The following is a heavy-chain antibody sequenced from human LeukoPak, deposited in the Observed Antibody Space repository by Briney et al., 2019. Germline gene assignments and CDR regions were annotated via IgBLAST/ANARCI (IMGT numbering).Heavy chain of an antibody. V-gene: IGHV3-30*04. J-gene: IGHJ4*02. CDR1: GFIFRNYA. D-gene: IGHD6-13*01. CDR3: AKDYRPYVGQQLAYFDY. CDR2: ISYDGSNK. Sequence: GGSLRLSCAASGFIFRNYAMHWVRRAPGKGLEWVAGISYDGSNKYYADSVKGRFTISRDNSKNTLYLQMNSLRAEDTAVYYCAKDYRPYVGQQLAYFDYWGQGTLVTVSS.